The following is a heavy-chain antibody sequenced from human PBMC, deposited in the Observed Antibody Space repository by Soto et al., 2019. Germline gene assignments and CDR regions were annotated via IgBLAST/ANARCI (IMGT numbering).Heavy chain of an antibody. D-gene: IGHD3-16*01. CDR2: MNPSGGGT. V-gene: IGHV1-46*01. CDR1: GYTFTSYY. Sequence: VSCKASGYTFTSYYIHWVRQAPGQGPEWMGVMNPSGGGTTYAQKFQGGVTMTRDTSTSTVYMELSSLTSEDTAVYYCAREGGGHYSGRDVWGQGTRVTVSS. J-gene: IGHJ6*02. CDR3: AREGGGHYSGRDV.